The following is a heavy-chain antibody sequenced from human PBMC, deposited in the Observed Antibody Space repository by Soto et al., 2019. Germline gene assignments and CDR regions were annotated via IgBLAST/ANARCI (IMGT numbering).Heavy chain of an antibody. CDR2: IKQDGSEK. Sequence: CGSLRHSWSASGCPCIHYWRTWIRQAPRKGLECVANIKQDGSEKYYVDSMKGRFTISRDNAKNSLYLQLNSLRAEDTAVYYCARGHYYALGTYFPVPYMDVWGNGTTVTVS. V-gene: IGHV3-7*01. J-gene: IGHJ6*03. CDR1: GCPCIHYW. CDR3: ARGHYYALGTYFPVPYMDV. D-gene: IGHD3-10*01.